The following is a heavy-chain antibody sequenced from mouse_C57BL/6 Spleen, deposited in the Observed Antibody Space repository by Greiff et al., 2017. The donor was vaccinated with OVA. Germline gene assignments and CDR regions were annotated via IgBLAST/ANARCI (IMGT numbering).Heavy chain of an antibody. CDR2: IWGVGST. Sequence: QVQLQQSGPGLVAPSQSLSITCTVSGFSLTSYGVDWVRQSPGKGLEWLGVIWGVGSTNYNSALKSRLSISKDNSKSQVFLKMNSLQTDDTAMYYCASDPSYDGYYWYFDVWGTGTTVTVSS. CDR3: ASDPSYDGYYWYFDV. J-gene: IGHJ1*03. D-gene: IGHD2-3*01. V-gene: IGHV2-6*01. CDR1: GFSLTSYG.